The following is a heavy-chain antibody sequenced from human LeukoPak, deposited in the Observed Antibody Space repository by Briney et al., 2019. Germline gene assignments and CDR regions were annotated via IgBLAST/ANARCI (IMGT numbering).Heavy chain of an antibody. V-gene: IGHV3-23*01. Sequence: SGGSLRLSCAASGFTFSSYAMSWVRQAPGRGLEWVSAISGNADSTYYADSVKGRFTISRDNSKNTLSLQMNSLRAEDTAVYYCAKNTFYCNSGSCYLHYWGQGTLVTVSS. D-gene: IGHD2-2*01. CDR1: GFTFSSYA. CDR3: AKNTFYCNSGSCYLHY. J-gene: IGHJ4*02. CDR2: ISGNADST.